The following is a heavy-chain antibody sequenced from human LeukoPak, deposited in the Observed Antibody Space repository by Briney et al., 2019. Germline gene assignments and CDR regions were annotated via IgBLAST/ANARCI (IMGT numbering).Heavy chain of an antibody. CDR2: IYYSGST. CDR3: ARVHCSGGSCYYPFDY. D-gene: IGHD2-15*01. V-gene: IGHV4-39*01. J-gene: IGHJ4*02. CDR1: GGSISSRSYY. Sequence: SETLSLTCTVSGGSISSRSYYWGWIRQPPGKGLEWIGSIYYSGSTYYNPSLQSRVTISVDTSKNQFSLKLNSVTAADTAVYYCARVHCSGGSCYYPFDYWGQGTLVTVSS.